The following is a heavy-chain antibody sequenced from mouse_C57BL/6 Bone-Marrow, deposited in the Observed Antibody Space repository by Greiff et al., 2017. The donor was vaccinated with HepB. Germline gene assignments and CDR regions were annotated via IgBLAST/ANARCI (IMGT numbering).Heavy chain of an antibody. V-gene: IGHV1-55*01. CDR2: IYPGSGST. J-gene: IGHJ1*03. CDR1: GYTFTSYW. CDR3: ARSPYYGSSDWYFDV. D-gene: IGHD1-1*01. Sequence: QVQLQQSGAELVKPGASVKMSCKASGYTFTSYWITWVKQRPGQGLEWSVDIYPGSGSTNYNEKFKSKATLTVDTSSSTAYMQLSSLTSEDSAVYYCARSPYYGSSDWYFDVWGTGTTVTVSS.